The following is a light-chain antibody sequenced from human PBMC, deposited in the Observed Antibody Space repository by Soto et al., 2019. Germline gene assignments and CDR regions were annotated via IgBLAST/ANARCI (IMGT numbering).Light chain of an antibody. J-gene: IGKJ1*01. Sequence: EIVMTQSPATLSVSPGERATLSCRASQSVSSNFAWYQQKPGQAPRLLIYGASTSATCIPARFSGSGSGTEFTLTISSRQSDDCSVYYRHHDKDWPPWAFGQLTKVDTK. CDR2: GAS. V-gene: IGKV3-15*01. CDR1: QSVSSN. CDR3: HHDKDWPPWA.